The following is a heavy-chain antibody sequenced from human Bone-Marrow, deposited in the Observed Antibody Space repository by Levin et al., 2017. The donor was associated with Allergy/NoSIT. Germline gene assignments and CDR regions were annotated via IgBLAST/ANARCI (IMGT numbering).Heavy chain of an antibody. CDR2: INTGSSYI. CDR3: ARLLMSYYDTNARPALND. D-gene: IGHD3-22*01. J-gene: IGHJ4*02. Sequence: GGSLRLSCKTSGFTFSNYAMNWVRQAPGKGLEWVSSINTGSSYIYYADSVKGRFTISRDNGENSLYLQMNSLRAEDTAVYYCARLLMSYYDTNARPALNDWGQGTLVTVSS. CDR1: GFTFSNYA. V-gene: IGHV3-21*01.